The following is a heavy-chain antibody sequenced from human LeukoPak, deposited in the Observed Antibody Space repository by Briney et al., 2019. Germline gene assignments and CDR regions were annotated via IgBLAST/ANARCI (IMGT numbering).Heavy chain of an antibody. J-gene: IGHJ6*02. CDR3: ARGYDSGGPYYYYGMDV. D-gene: IGHD3-22*01. Sequence: SETPSLTCTVSGGSISSYYWSWIRQPPGKGLEWIGYIYYSGSTNYNPSLKSRVTISVDTSKNQFSLKLSSVTAADTAVYYCARGYDSGGPYYYYGMDVWGQGTTVTVSS. CDR1: GGSISSYY. V-gene: IGHV4-59*01. CDR2: IYYSGST.